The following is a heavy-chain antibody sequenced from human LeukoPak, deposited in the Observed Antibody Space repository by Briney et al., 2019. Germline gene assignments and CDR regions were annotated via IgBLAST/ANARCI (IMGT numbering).Heavy chain of an antibody. Sequence: SETLSLTCTVSGGSISSYYWSWIRQPPGKGLEWIGYIYYSGSTNYNPSLMSRAAISVDTSKNQFSLKLSSVTAADTAVYYCARGQYDILTGYWYYFDYWGQGTLVTVSS. V-gene: IGHV4-59*01. J-gene: IGHJ4*02. CDR2: IYYSGST. CDR3: ARGQYDILTGYWYYFDY. CDR1: GGSISSYY. D-gene: IGHD3-9*01.